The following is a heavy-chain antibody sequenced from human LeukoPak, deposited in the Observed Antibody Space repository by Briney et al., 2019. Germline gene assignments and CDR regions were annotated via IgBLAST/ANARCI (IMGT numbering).Heavy chain of an antibody. Sequence: KSSDTLSLTCTLSGASINNSHGSWLRQPPGKGLEWIGSIYYSGRTNYNPSLKSRLTISVDTSKNQFSLKLSSVTAADTAVYYCARYRSGSYHFDYWGQGTLVTVSS. CDR2: IYYSGRT. CDR3: ARYRSGSYHFDY. CDR1: GASINNSH. J-gene: IGHJ4*02. D-gene: IGHD3-10*01. V-gene: IGHV4-59*07.